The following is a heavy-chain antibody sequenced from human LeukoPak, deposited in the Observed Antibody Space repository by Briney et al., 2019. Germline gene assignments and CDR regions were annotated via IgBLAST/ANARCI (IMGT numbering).Heavy chain of an antibody. Sequence: ASVKVSCKASGYTFTSYDINWVRQATGQGLEWMGWMNPNSGNTGYAQKFQGRVTITRNTSISTAYMELSSLRSEDTAVYYCARGRHYDFWSGYPGWFDPWDQGTLVTVSS. D-gene: IGHD3-3*01. CDR2: MNPNSGNT. CDR1: GYTFTSYD. CDR3: ARGRHYDFWSGYPGWFDP. V-gene: IGHV1-8*03. J-gene: IGHJ5*02.